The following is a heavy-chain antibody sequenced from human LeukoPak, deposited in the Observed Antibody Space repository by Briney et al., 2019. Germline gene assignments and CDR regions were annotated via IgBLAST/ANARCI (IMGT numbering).Heavy chain of an antibody. CDR3: ASPKLRYFDWLFDY. CDR2: IYHSGST. CDR1: GYSINSGYY. Sequence: SETLSLTCTVSGYSINSGYYWGWIRQPPGKGLEWIGSIYHSGSTYYNPSLKSRVTISVDTSKNQFSLKLSSVTAADTAVYYCASPKLRYFDWLFDYWGQGTLVTVSS. J-gene: IGHJ4*02. D-gene: IGHD3-9*01. V-gene: IGHV4-38-2*02.